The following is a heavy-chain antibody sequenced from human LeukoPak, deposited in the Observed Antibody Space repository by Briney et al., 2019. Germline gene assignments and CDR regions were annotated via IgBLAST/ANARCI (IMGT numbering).Heavy chain of an antibody. CDR1: GFTFSSYA. D-gene: IGHD3-10*01. CDR3: ARDQSGWFDY. Sequence: PGRSLRLSCAASGFTFSSYAMHWVRQAPGKGLEWVAVISYDGSNKYYADSVKGRFTISRDNSKNTLYLQMNSLRAEDTAVYYCARDQSGWFDYWGQGTLVTVSS. J-gene: IGHJ4*02. V-gene: IGHV3-30*14. CDR2: ISYDGSNK.